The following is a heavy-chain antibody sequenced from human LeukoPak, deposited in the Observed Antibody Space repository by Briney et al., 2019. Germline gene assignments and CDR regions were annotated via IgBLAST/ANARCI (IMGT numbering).Heavy chain of an antibody. V-gene: IGHV3-48*02. CDR1: GFTFSSYS. D-gene: IGHD2-2*01. Sequence: TGGSLRLSCAASGFTFSSYSMNWVRQAPGKGLEWVSYISGSSGTISYADSVKGRFTISRDNAKISLYLQMNSLRDEDTAIYYCARGRYCSSSSCYAGAYDVWGQGTMVTVSS. J-gene: IGHJ3*01. CDR3: ARGRYCSSSSCYAGAYDV. CDR2: ISGSSGTI.